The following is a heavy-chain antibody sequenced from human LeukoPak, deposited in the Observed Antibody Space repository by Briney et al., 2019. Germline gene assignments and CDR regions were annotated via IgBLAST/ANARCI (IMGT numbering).Heavy chain of an antibody. CDR2: IKQDGSEK. V-gene: IGHV3-7*03. Sequence: GGSLRLSCAASGFTFSSYWMTWVRQSPGKGLEWVANIKQDGSEKSYVDSVKGRFTISRDNAKNSLYLQMNSLRAEDTAVYYCARDLIAAAAPWGQGTLVTVSS. J-gene: IGHJ5*02. CDR3: ARDLIAAAAP. CDR1: GFTFSSYW. D-gene: IGHD6-13*01.